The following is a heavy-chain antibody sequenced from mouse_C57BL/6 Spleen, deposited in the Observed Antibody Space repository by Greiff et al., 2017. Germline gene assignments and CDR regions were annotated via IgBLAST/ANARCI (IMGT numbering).Heavy chain of an antibody. CDR1: GFTFSSYG. J-gene: IGHJ2*01. CDR3: ARLDDGYYEGY. D-gene: IGHD2-3*01. Sequence: EVMLVESGGDLVKPGGSLKLSCAASGFTFSSYGMSWVRQTPDKRLEWVATISSGGSYTYYPDSVKGRFTISRDNAKNTLYLQMSSLKSEDTAMYYCARLDDGYYEGYWGQGTTLTVSS. CDR2: ISSGGSYT. V-gene: IGHV5-6*02.